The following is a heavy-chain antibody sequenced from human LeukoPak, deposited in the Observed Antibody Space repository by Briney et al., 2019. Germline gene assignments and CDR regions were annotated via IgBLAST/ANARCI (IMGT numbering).Heavy chain of an antibody. J-gene: IGHJ4*02. CDR1: GGSIGSGSYY. CDR2: IYTSGST. Sequence: PSQSLSLASTVAGGSIGSGSYYWSWLRQPAGKGLEWIGRIYTSGSTNYNPSLKSRGTISVDTSKNQFSLKLSAVAAADTALYYCARGNPSLYSSGWYPFDYWGQGTLVTVSS. D-gene: IGHD6-19*01. CDR3: ARGNPSLYSSGWYPFDY. V-gene: IGHV4-61*02.